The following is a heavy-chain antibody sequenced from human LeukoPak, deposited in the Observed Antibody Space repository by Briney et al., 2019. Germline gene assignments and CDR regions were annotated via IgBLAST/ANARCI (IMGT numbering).Heavy chain of an antibody. J-gene: IGHJ5*02. V-gene: IGHV4-28*03. CDR3: ARVSRCSSTSCYTTYSWFDP. CDR2: IYYSGST. Sequence: SDTLSLTCAVSGYSISSSNWWGWIRQPPGKGLEWIGSIYYSGSTYYNPSLKSRVTISVDTSKNQFSLKLSSVTAADTAVYYCARVSRCSSTSCYTTYSWFDPWGQGTLVTVSS. CDR1: GYSISSSNW. D-gene: IGHD2-2*02.